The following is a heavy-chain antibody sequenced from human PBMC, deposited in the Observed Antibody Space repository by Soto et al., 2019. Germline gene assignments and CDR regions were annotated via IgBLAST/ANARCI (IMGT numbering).Heavy chain of an antibody. J-gene: IGHJ6*02. V-gene: IGHV3-21*01. CDR1: AFTFSSYS. D-gene: IGHD4-4*01. CDR3: ARDQDYSNYPHYYYGKDV. Sequence: EVQLVESGGGLVKPGGSLRLSCAASAFTFSSYSMNWVRQAPGKGLEWVSSISSSSSYIYYADSVKGRFTISRDNAKNSLYLQMNSLRAEDTAVYYCARDQDYSNYPHYYYGKDVWGQGTTVTVSS. CDR2: ISSSSSYI.